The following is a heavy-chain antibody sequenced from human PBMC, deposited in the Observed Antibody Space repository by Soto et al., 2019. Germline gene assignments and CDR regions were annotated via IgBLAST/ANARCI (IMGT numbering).Heavy chain of an antibody. J-gene: IGHJ6*04. CDR1: GFTFCSYG. CDR2: INSDGSST. CDR3: ERDLSSSSIYGMDA. V-gene: IGHV3-74*01. Sequence: SLKISCASSGFTFCSYGMHWVRQAPGKGLVWVSRINSDGSSTSYADSVKGRFTISRDNAKNTLYLQMNSLRAEDTAVYYCERDLSSSSIYGMDAWGKGTTVTGSS. D-gene: IGHD6-19*01.